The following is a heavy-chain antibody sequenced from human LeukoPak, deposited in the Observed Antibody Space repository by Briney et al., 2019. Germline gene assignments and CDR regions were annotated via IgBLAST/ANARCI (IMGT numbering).Heavy chain of an antibody. V-gene: IGHV4-59*01. D-gene: IGHD6-6*01. CDR3: ARGGSSVDY. Sequence: SETLSLTCAVYGVSFSGYYWSWIRQSPGKGLEWIGYICYSGNTNYNPSLKSRVTISVDTSKNQFSLKVSSATAADTAVYYCARGGSSVDYWGQGILVTVSS. J-gene: IGHJ4*02. CDR1: GVSFSGYY. CDR2: ICYSGNT.